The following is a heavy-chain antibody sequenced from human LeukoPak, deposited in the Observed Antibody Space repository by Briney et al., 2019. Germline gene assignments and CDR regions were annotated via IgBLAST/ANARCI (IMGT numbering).Heavy chain of an antibody. CDR3: ARHSDVIGAI. D-gene: IGHD3-10*01. CDR2: IYPRDSGT. Sequence: PGESLKISCKASGYTFTHQWIGWVRQISGSGLEWMGIIYPRDSGTIYSPSFQGHVTISADTSINAAYLEWSSLEASDTAIYYCARHSDVIGAIWGQGTLVTVSS. J-gene: IGHJ4*02. V-gene: IGHV5-51*01. CDR1: GYTFTHQW.